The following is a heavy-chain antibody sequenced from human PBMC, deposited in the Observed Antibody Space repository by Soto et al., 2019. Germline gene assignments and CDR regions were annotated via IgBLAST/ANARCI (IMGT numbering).Heavy chain of an antibody. Sequence: QVQLVESGGGVVQPGRSLRLSCAASGFTFSSYGMHWVRQAPGKGLEWVAVISYDGSNKYYADSVKGRFTISRDNSKNTLYLQINSLRAEDTDVYYCAKEIAVAGTDIDDYWGQGTLVTVSS. V-gene: IGHV3-30*18. CDR2: ISYDGSNK. J-gene: IGHJ4*02. CDR3: AKEIAVAGTDIDDY. CDR1: GFTFSSYG. D-gene: IGHD6-19*01.